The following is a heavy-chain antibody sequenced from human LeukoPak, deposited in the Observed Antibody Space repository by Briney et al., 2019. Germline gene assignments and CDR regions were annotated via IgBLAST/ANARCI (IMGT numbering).Heavy chain of an antibody. V-gene: IGHV3-30-3*01. CDR3: ARDLGSCYGVLYYYYGMDV. D-gene: IGHD2-15*01. J-gene: IGHJ6*02. CDR2: ISYDGSNK. Sequence: GGSLRLSCAASGFTFSSYARHWVRQAPGKGLEWVPVISYDGSNKYYADSVKGRFTISRDNSKNTLYLQMNSLRAEDTAVYYCARDLGSCYGVLYYYYGMDVWGQGTTVAVSS. CDR1: GFTFSSYA.